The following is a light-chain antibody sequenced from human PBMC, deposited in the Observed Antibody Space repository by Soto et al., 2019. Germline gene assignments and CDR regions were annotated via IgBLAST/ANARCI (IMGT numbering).Light chain of an antibody. CDR1: SSSIGSNT. V-gene: IGLV1-44*01. CDR3: AAWDDSLNGVV. CDR2: INN. J-gene: IGLJ2*01. Sequence: QSVLTQPPSASGTPGQRVTISCSGSSSSIGSNTVNWYQQLPGTAPKLLIHINNQRPSGVPDRFSGSKSGTSASLAISGLQSEDEADYYCAAWDDSLNGVVFGGGTKLTVL.